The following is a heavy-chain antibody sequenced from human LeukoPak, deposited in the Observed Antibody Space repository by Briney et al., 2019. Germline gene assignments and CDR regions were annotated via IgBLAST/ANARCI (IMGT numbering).Heavy chain of an antibody. Sequence: QAGGSLRLSCAGSGFTYSSYWMSWVRQAPGKGLEWVSHLRYTGETFYADSVKGRFTISRDNVRNSLYLQMNSLRAEDTAMYYCARDAGNSGYGCDLWGQGTLVTVSS. D-gene: IGHD5-12*01. CDR3: ARDAGNSGYGCDL. V-gene: IGHV3-48*01. CDR1: GFTYSSYW. J-gene: IGHJ5*02. CDR2: LRYTGET.